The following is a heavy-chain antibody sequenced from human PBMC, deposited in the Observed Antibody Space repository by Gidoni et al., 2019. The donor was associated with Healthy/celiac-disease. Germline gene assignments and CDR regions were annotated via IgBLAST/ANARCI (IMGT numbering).Heavy chain of an antibody. CDR2: IYYSGST. J-gene: IGHJ4*02. CDR3: ARDGGYSSGWSFDY. Sequence: QVQLQESGPGLVKPSETLSLTCTVSGGSISSYYWSWIRQPPGKGLEWIGYIYYSGSTNYNPSLKSRVTISVDTSKNQFSLKLSSVTAADTAVYYCARDGGYSSGWSFDYWGQGTLVTVSS. CDR1: GGSISSYY. D-gene: IGHD6-19*01. V-gene: IGHV4-59*01.